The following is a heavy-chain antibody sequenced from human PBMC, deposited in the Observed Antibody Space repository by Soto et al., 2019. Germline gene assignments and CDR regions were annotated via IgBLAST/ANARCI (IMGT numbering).Heavy chain of an antibody. V-gene: IGHV3-30-3*01. J-gene: IGHJ4*02. Sequence: QVQLVESGGGVVQPGRSLRLSCAASGFTFSSYAMHWVHQAPGKGLEWVAVISYDGSNKYYADSVKGRFTISRDNSKNTLYLQMNSLRAEDTAEYYCARDKDYGDYSENWGQGTLVTVSS. CDR1: GFTFSSYA. D-gene: IGHD4-17*01. CDR3: ARDKDYGDYSEN. CDR2: ISYDGSNK.